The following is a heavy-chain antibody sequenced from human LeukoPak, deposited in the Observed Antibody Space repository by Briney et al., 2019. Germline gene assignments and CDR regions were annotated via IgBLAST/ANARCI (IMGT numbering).Heavy chain of an antibody. CDR1: GFTFRSYG. CDR2: IWYDGSDE. V-gene: IGHV3-33*01. CDR3: ASAGYAFDL. Sequence: GGSLRLSCAASGFTFRSYGMHWVRQAPGKGLEWVAVIWYDGSDEYYTDSVKGRFTIFRDNSKNTLYLQMNSLRAEDTAIYYCASAGYAFDLWGQGTMVTVSS. J-gene: IGHJ3*01.